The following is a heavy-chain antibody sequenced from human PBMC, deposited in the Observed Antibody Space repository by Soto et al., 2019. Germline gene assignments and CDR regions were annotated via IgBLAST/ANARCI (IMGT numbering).Heavy chain of an antibody. V-gene: IGHV3-11*06. Sequence: GGALRLSCEGSGFTFSDYYISWIRQAPGKGLEWISYSSNSGTFSRYADSVKGRFSISRDNTKNLLYLQMNSLRAEDTAVYYWARSGDIYKSLDAWGKRPQVTVSA. J-gene: IGHJ5*02. CDR1: GFTFSDYY. CDR3: ARSGDIYKSLDA. D-gene: IGHD2-21*02. CDR2: SSNSGTFS.